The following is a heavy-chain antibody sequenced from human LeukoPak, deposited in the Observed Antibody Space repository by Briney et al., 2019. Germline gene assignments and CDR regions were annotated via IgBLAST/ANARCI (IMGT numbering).Heavy chain of an antibody. CDR1: GFTFSSYG. V-gene: IGHV3-30*18. CDR2: ISYDGSNK. J-gene: IGHJ4*02. D-gene: IGHD3-3*01. CDR3: AKDKGHYDFWSGYPYYFDY. Sequence: GRSLRLSCAASGFTFSSYGMHWVRQAPGKGLEWVAVISYDGSNKYYADSVKGRFTISRDNSKNTLYLQMNSLRAEDTAMYYCAKDKGHYDFWSGYPYYFDYWGQGTLVTVSS.